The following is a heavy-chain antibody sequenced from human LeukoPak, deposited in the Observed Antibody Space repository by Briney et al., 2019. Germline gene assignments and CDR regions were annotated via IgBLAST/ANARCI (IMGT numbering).Heavy chain of an antibody. V-gene: IGHV1-69*05. D-gene: IGHD3-10*01. J-gene: IGHJ6*03. CDR2: IIPIFGTA. CDR3: ATRRSRSNYYGSGSYYNWGSVYYYYYMDV. CDR1: GGTFSSYA. Sequence: SVKVSCKASGGTFSSYAISWVRQAPGQGLEWMGGIIPIFGTANYAQKFQGRVTITTDESTSTAYMELSSLRSEDTAVYYCATRRSRSNYYGSGSYYNWGSVYYYYYMDVWGKGTTVTVSS.